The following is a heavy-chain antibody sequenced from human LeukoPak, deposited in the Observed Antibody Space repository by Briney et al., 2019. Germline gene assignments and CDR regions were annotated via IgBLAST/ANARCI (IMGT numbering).Heavy chain of an antibody. CDR3: ARWAYYYGSGSSENWFDP. D-gene: IGHD3-10*01. Sequence: SETLPLTRTVSGGSLSSSSYYWGWIRQPPGRGLEWIGSIYYSGSTYYNPSLKSRVTISVDTSKNQFSLKLSSVTAADTAVYYCARWAYYYGSGSSENWFDPWGQGTLVTVSS. J-gene: IGHJ5*02. CDR2: IYYSGST. V-gene: IGHV4-39*07. CDR1: GGSLSSSSYY.